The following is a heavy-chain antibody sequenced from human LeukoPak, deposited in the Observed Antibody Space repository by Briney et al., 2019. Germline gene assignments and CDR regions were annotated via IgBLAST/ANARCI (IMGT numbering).Heavy chain of an antibody. CDR1: GXTFSTYW. Sequence: GGSLRLSCAASGXTFSTYWMNWVRQAPGKGLESVANIKQDGSEKYYVDSVRGRFTISRDNAKNSLYLQMNSLRAEDTAVYYCASYYSGGSWTGFDPWGQGTLVTVSS. D-gene: IGHD2-15*01. V-gene: IGHV3-7*05. J-gene: IGHJ5*02. CDR3: ASYYSGGSWTGFDP. CDR2: IKQDGSEK.